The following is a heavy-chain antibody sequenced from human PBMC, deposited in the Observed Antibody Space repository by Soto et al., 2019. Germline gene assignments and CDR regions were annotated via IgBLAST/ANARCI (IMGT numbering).Heavy chain of an antibody. V-gene: IGHV3-30*18. CDR1: GFTFSSYG. Sequence: PGGSLRLSCAASGFTFSSYGMHWVRQAPGKGLEWVAVISYDGSNKYYADSVKGRFTISRDNSKNTLYLQMNSLRAEDTAVYYCAKDPMSYSSGYTYWGQGTLVTVSS. CDR3: AKDPMSYSSGYTY. D-gene: IGHD3-22*01. CDR2: ISYDGSNK. J-gene: IGHJ4*02.